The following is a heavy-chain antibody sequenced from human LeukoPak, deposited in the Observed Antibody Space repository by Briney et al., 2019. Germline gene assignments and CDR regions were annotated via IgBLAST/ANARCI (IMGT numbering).Heavy chain of an antibody. Sequence: ASVKVSCKASGYTFTGYYMHWVRQAPGQGLEWMGWINPNSGGTNYAQKFQGRVTMTRDTSISTAYMELSRLRSDDTAVYYCARVGFPRYCSSTSCYNYYYYYYYMDVWGKGTTVTISS. CDR1: GYTFTGYY. V-gene: IGHV1-2*02. CDR3: ARVGFPRYCSSTSCYNYYYYYYYMDV. J-gene: IGHJ6*03. D-gene: IGHD2-2*01. CDR2: INPNSGGT.